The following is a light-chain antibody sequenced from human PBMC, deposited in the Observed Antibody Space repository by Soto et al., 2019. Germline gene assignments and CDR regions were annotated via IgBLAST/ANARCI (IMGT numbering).Light chain of an antibody. J-gene: IGLJ2*01. CDR1: RTNIGAGYE. CDR2: GVS. V-gene: IGLV1-40*01. CDR3: QSYDNSVSGPYVV. Sequence: QSVLTQPPSVSGAPGQRVTISCTGGRTNIGAGYEVHWYQHLPGTAPKLLMYGVSNRPSGVPDRFSGSKSGTSASLAITGLQAEDEADYYCQSYDNSVSGPYVVFGGGTKLTVL.